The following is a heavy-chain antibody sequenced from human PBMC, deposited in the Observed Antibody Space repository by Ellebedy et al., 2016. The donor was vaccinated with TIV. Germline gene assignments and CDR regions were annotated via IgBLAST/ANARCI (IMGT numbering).Heavy chain of an antibody. CDR1: GYTFTIYF. J-gene: IGHJ5*02. D-gene: IGHD5-12*01. V-gene: IGHV1-2*02. CDR3: ARVVATTFWFDP. Sequence: AASVKVSCKASGYTFTIYFIHWVRQAPGQGLEWMGWINPNSGGTNYAQKFQGRVTMTRDTSISTAYMEMSRLRSDDTAVYYCARVVATTFWFDPWGQGTLVTVSS. CDR2: INPNSGGT.